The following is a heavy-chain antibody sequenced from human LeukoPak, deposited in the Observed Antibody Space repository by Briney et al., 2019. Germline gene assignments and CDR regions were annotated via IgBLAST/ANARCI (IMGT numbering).Heavy chain of an antibody. V-gene: IGHV1-2*02. Sequence: ASVKVSCKASGYTFTGYYMHWVRQAPGQGLEWMGWINPNSGGTNYAQKFQGRVTMTRDTSISTAYMELSRLRSDDTAVYYCARGSPSDYDFWSGLGTVYYYMDVWGKGTTVTVSS. CDR1: GYTFTGYY. CDR3: ARGSPSDYDFWSGLGTVYYYMDV. J-gene: IGHJ6*03. D-gene: IGHD3-3*01. CDR2: INPNSGGT.